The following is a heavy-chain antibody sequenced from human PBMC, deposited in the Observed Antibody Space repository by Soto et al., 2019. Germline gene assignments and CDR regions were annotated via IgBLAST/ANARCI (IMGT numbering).Heavy chain of an antibody. J-gene: IGHJ6*03. V-gene: IGHV4-34*01. CDR2: INHSGST. CDR1: GGSFSGYY. Sequence: SETLSLTCAVYGGSFSGYYWSWIRQPPGKGLEWIGEINHSGSTNYNPSLKSRVTISVDTSKNQFSLKLSSVTAADTAVYYCARAILSNVYGSGSYYRTTHYYYYYYMDVWGKGTTVTVSS. CDR3: ARAILSNVYGSGSYYRTTHYYYYYYMDV. D-gene: IGHD3-10*01.